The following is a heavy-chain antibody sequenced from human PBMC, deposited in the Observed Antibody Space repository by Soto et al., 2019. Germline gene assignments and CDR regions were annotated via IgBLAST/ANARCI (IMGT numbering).Heavy chain of an antibody. D-gene: IGHD6-13*01. CDR2: IIPIFGTA. J-gene: IGHJ6*02. CDR1: GGTFSSYA. Sequence: ASVKVSCKASGGTFSSYAISWVRQAPGQGLEWMGGIIPIFGTANYAQKFQGRVTITADESTSTAYMELSSLRSEDTAVYYCAIGYSSSWYVTSPRLSGKQNYYYYGMDVWGQGTTVTVSS. CDR3: AIGYSSSWYVTSPRLSGKQNYYYYGMDV. V-gene: IGHV1-69*13.